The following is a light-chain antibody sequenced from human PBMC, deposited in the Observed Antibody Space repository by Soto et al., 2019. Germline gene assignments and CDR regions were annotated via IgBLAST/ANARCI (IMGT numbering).Light chain of an antibody. J-gene: IGKJ2*01. CDR2: GAS. CDR3: QQYNNWPPYT. V-gene: IGKV3-15*01. Sequence: EIVMTQSPATLSVSPGERATLSCRARQSVGSGLSWYQQTPDQAPRLLIYGASTRATGIPARFSGSGSGTEFTLTISSLQSEDYAVYYCQQYNNWPPYTFGQGTKVDIK. CDR1: QSVGSG.